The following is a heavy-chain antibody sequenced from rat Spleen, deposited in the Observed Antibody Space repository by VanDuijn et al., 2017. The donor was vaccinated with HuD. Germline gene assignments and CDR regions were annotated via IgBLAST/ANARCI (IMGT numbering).Heavy chain of an antibody. CDR2: ISYSGSS. Sequence: EVQLQESGPGLVKPSQSLSLTCSVTGYSITRSYRWSWIRKFPGNKMEWVGYISYSGSSGYNPSPKSRISITRDTSKNQFFLQLNSVTTEDTATDYCARYRDSFGHVGIFDYWGQGVMVTVSS. CDR1: GYSITRSY. D-gene: IGHD1-11*01. V-gene: IGHV3-1*01. J-gene: IGHJ2*01. CDR3: ARYRDSFGHVGIFDY.